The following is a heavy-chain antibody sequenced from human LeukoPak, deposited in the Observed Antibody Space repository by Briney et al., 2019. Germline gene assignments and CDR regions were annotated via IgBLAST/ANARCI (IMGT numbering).Heavy chain of an antibody. D-gene: IGHD5/OR15-5a*01. CDR3: ASSFYDLLVYFDY. J-gene: IGHJ4*02. CDR1: GYTFTSYD. V-gene: IGHV1-46*01. CDR2: INPSDGST. Sequence: GASVKVSCKASGYTFTSYDMHWVRQAPGQGLEGMGKINPSDGSTRYAQKFQGRVTMTRDMSTSTVYMELSSLRSEDTAVYYCASSFYDLLVYFDYWGQGTLVTVSS.